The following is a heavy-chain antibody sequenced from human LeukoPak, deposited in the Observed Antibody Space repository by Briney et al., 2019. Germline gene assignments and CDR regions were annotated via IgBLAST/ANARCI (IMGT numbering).Heavy chain of an antibody. CDR1: GFTFSDYY. D-gene: IGHD1-7*01. J-gene: IGHJ5*02. CDR2: ISSSGSTI. Sequence: PRGSLRLSCAASGFTFSDYYMSWIRQAPGKGLEWVSYISSSGSTIYYADSVKGRFTISRDNAKNSLYLQMNSLRAEDTAVYYCARGEAGTTFSWFDPWGQGTLVTVSS. CDR3: ARGEAGTTFSWFDP. V-gene: IGHV3-11*01.